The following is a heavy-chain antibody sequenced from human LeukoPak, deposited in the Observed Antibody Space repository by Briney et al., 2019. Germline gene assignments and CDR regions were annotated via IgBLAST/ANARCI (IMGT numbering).Heavy chain of an antibody. V-gene: IGHV4-39*07. CDR1: GGSISSYY. J-gene: IGHJ4*02. CDR3: ARAEVLPDYYAISGGFDY. Sequence: SETLSLTCTVSGGSISSYYWGWIRQPPGKGLEWIGSIYYSGSTYYNPSLKSRVTISVDTSKNQFSLKLSSVTAADTAVYYCARAEVLPDYYAISGGFDYWGQGTLVTVSS. CDR2: IYYSGST. D-gene: IGHD3-10*01.